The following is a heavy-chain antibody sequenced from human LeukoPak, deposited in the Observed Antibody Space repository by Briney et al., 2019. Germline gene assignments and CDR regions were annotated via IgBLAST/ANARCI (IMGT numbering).Heavy chain of an antibody. J-gene: IGHJ4*02. CDR2: ISSSSSYI. D-gene: IGHD3-22*01. V-gene: IGHV3-21*01. CDR3: ARGGLNYYDSSGYYLYYFDY. Sequence: GGSLRLSCAASGFTFSSYSMNWVCQAPGRGLEWVSSISSSSSYIYYADSAKGRFTISRDNAKNSLYLQMNSLRAEDTAVYYCARGGLNYYDSSGYYLYYFDYWGQGTLVTVSS. CDR1: GFTFSSYS.